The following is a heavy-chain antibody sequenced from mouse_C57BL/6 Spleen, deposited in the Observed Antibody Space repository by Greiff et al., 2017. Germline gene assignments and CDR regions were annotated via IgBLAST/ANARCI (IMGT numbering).Heavy chain of an antibody. Sequence: EVKLQESGGGLVKPGGSLKLSCAASGFTFSSYAMSWVRQTPEKRLEWVATISAGGSYTYYPENVKGRFTISRDNAKNNLYLQMSHLKSEDTAMYYCARDEGTMDYWGQGTSVTVSS. V-gene: IGHV5-4*01. J-gene: IGHJ4*01. CDR3: ARDEGTMDY. CDR2: ISAGGSYT. CDR1: GFTFSSYA.